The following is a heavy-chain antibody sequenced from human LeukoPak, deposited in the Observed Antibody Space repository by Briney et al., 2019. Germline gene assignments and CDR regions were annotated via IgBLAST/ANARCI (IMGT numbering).Heavy chain of an antibody. J-gene: IGHJ5*02. CDR2: ISYDGSNK. D-gene: IGHD3-22*01. CDR1: GFTFSSYA. V-gene: IGHV3-30-3*01. CDR3: AKETDSSGYYPGP. Sequence: GGSLRLSCAASGFTFSSYAMHWVRQAPGKGLEWVAVISYDGSNKYYADSVKGRFTISRDNAKNTLFLQMNSLRAEDTAVYYCAKETDSSGYYPGPWGQGTLVTVSS.